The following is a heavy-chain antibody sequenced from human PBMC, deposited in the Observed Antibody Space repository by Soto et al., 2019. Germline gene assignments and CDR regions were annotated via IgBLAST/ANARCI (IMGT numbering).Heavy chain of an antibody. V-gene: IGHV4-39*01. CDR3: ARLSRITIFGVVISYFDY. Sequence: SETLSLTCTVSGGSISSSSYYWGWIRQPPGKGREWIGSIYYSGSTYYNPSLKSRVTISVDTSKNQFSLKLSSVTAADTAVYYCARLSRITIFGVVISYFDYWGQGTLVTVS. J-gene: IGHJ4*02. CDR1: GGSISSSSYY. CDR2: IYYSGST. D-gene: IGHD3-3*01.